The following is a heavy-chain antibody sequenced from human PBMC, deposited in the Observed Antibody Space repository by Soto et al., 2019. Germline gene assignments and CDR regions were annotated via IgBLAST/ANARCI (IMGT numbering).Heavy chain of an antibody. J-gene: IGHJ4*02. D-gene: IGHD2-21*01. V-gene: IGHV3-30-3*01. Sequence: VQLVESGGGVVQPGRSLSLSCATSGFIVSNYAMHWVRQAPGKGLEWVAVISYDGSSKYYADSVKGLFTISREITNNALYLQTNRLRAEETAVYYCARDFATYDILFFFDYGGQGTLVTVSS. CDR2: ISYDGSSK. CDR3: ARDFATYDILFFFDY. CDR1: GFIVSNYA.